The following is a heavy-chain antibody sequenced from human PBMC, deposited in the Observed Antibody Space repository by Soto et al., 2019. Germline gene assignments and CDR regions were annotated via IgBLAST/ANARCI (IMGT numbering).Heavy chain of an antibody. Sequence: ASVKVSCKASGGTFSSYAISWVRQAPGQGLEWMGGIIPIFGTANYAQKFQGRVTITADESTSTAYMELSSLRSEDTAVYYCARGADGGVRFDPWGQGTLVTVSS. CDR1: GGTFSSYA. CDR3: ARGADGGVRFDP. CDR2: IIPIFGTA. D-gene: IGHD2-8*02. V-gene: IGHV1-69*13. J-gene: IGHJ5*02.